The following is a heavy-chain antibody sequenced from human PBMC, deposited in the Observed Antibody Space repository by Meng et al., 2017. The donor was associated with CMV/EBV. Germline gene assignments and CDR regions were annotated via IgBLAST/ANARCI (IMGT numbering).Heavy chain of an antibody. V-gene: IGHV3-69-1*02. D-gene: IGHD3-22*01. CDR2: SDDATTI. CDR1: GFTFSDYA. Sequence: GESLKISCAASGFTFSDYAMAWVRQAPGKGLEWVSYSDDATTIYYADSVKGRFTISRDNAKNSLYLQMNSLRAEDTAVYYCARKGSGYYYYYYAMDVWGQGTTVTVSS. CDR3: ARKGSGYYYYYYAMDV. J-gene: IGHJ6*02.